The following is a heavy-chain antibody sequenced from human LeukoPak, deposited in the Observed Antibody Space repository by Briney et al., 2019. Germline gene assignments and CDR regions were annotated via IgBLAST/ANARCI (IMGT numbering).Heavy chain of an antibody. D-gene: IGHD6-19*01. V-gene: IGHV4-59*08. Sequence: PSETLSLTCSASGASTSRRYSSWIRQSPGRTLEWIGHIYDGRNTKYNPSLTSRVTISVDTSRNQCSLSLTSVTAADTAIYYCAQTTGWPGFDFWGPGALVTVSS. CDR1: GASTSRRY. CDR3: AQTTGWPGFDF. CDR2: IYDGRNT. J-gene: IGHJ4*02.